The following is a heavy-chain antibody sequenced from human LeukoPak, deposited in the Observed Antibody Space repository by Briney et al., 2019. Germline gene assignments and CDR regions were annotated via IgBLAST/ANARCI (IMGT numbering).Heavy chain of an antibody. V-gene: IGHV3-23*01. Sequence: GGSLRLSCAASGFTFSSYAMSWVRQAPGKGLEWVSAISGGSTYYADSVKGRFTISRDNSKNTLYLQTNSLRAEDTAVYYCAIDSCSSTSCRGYFDYWGQGTLVTVSS. CDR3: AIDSCSSTSCRGYFDY. CDR2: ISGGST. CDR1: GFTFSSYA. D-gene: IGHD2-2*01. J-gene: IGHJ4*02.